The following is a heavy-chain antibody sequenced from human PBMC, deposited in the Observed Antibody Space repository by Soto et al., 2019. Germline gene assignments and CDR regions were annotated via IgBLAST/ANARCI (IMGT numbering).Heavy chain of an antibody. Sequence: PSETLSLTCSFSGSSISTSSDFWGWIRQAPGKGLERIGNVYQSGTTRLNPSLKSRVSIFVDRSKNQFSLELNSATAADRAVYYCARQPESTSYFDYWGQGILVTAPQ. J-gene: IGHJ4*02. D-gene: IGHD2-2*01. CDR2: VYQSGTT. CDR1: GSSISTSSDF. CDR3: ARQPESTSYFDY. V-gene: IGHV4-39*01.